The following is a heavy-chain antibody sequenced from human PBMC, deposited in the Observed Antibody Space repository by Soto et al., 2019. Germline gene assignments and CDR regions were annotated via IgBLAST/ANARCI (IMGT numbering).Heavy chain of an antibody. J-gene: IGHJ1*01. CDR1: GFTFSNYA. CDR2: IGGNSDIT. V-gene: IGHV3-23*01. CDR3: ARTNGYTIPCPLDN. D-gene: IGHD2-8*01. Sequence: GSLRLSCAASGFTFSNYAMTWVRQAPGKGLEWVSGIGGNSDITQYADSVKGRFTISRDNSKETVDLLLSSLRAEDTALYYCARTNGYTIPCPLDNWGQGTLVTVSS.